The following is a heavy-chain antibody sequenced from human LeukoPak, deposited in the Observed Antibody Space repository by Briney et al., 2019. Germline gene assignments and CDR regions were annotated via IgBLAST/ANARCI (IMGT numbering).Heavy chain of an antibody. CDR1: GGSISSSSYY. CDR3: ARGKQWLPQGWFDP. D-gene: IGHD6-19*01. J-gene: IGHJ5*02. Sequence: TSETLSLTCTVSGGSISSSSYYWGWIRQPPGKGLEWIGNIYHSGSTYYNPSLKSRVTISVDTSKNQFSLKLSSVTAADTAVYYCARGKQWLPQGWFDPWGQGTLVTVSS. CDR2: IYHSGST. V-gene: IGHV4-39*07.